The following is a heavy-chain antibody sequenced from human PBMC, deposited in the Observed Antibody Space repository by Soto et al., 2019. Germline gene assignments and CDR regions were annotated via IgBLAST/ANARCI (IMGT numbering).Heavy chain of an antibody. V-gene: IGHV1-46*01. CDR3: ARAELWLEY. CDR2: INPSGGST. D-gene: IGHD5-18*01. CDR1: GGTFSTSA. J-gene: IGHJ4*02. Sequence: ASVKVSCKASGGTFSTSAISWVRQAPGQGLEWMGIINPSGGSTSYAQKFQGRVTMTRDTSTSTVYMELSSLRSEDTAVYYCARAELWLEYWGQGTLVTVSS.